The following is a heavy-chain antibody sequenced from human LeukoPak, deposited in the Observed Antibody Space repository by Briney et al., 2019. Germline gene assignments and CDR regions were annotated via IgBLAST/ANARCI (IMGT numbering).Heavy chain of an antibody. D-gene: IGHD3-22*01. CDR2: IYTSGST. V-gene: IGHV4-4*07. J-gene: IGHJ4*02. Sequence: PPETLSLTCTVSGGSISSYYWSWIRQPAGKGLEWIGRIYTSGSTNYNPSLKSRVTMSVDTSKNQFSLKLSSVTAADTAVYSCARDRYYYDSSGYSTFDYWGQGTLVTVSS. CDR1: GGSISSYY. CDR3: ARDRYYYDSSGYSTFDY.